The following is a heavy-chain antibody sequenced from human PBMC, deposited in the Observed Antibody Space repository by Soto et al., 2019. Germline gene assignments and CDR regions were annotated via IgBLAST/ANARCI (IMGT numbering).Heavy chain of an antibody. CDR3: ARYSSSGYYSPHDAFDI. CDR1: GFTVSSNY. V-gene: IGHV3-53*01. CDR2: IYSGGST. D-gene: IGHD3-22*01. Sequence: GSLRLSCAASGFTVSSNYMSWVRQAPGKGLEWVSVIYSGGSTCYADSVKGRFTISRDNSKNTLYLQMNSLRAEDTAVYYCARYSSSGYYSPHDAFDIWGQGTMVTVSS. J-gene: IGHJ3*02.